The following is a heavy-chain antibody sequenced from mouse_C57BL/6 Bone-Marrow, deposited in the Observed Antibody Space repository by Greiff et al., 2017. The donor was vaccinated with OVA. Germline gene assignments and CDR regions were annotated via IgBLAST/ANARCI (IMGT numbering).Heavy chain of an antibody. J-gene: IGHJ1*03. Sequence: VKLQESGAELARPGASVKLSCKASGYTFTSYGISWVKQRTGQGLEWIGEIYPRSGNTYYNEKFKGKATLTADKSSSTAYMELRSLTSEDSAVYFCARNYGSRYWYFDVWGTGTTVTVSS. D-gene: IGHD1-1*01. CDR2: IYPRSGNT. CDR3: ARNYGSRYWYFDV. CDR1: GYTFTSYG. V-gene: IGHV1-81*01.